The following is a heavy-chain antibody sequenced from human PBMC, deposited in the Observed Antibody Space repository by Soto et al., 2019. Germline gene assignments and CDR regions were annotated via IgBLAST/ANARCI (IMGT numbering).Heavy chain of an antibody. V-gene: IGHV1-18*01. CDR3: ARDKYYYDSSGYPPDAFDI. D-gene: IGHD3-22*01. CDR1: GYTFTSFG. J-gene: IGHJ3*02. Sequence: ASVKVSCKASGYTFTSFGISWVRQAPGQGLEWMGWISTDNGNTNYAQRLQGRVTMTTDTSTSTAYMELRSLRSDDTAVYYCARDKYYYDSSGYPPDAFDIWGQGTMVTVSS. CDR2: ISTDNGNT.